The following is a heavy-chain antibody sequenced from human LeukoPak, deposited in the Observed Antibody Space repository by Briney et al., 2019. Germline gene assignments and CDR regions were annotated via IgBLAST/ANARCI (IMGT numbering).Heavy chain of an antibody. J-gene: IGHJ4*02. Sequence: ASVKVSCKASGGTFSSYAISWVRQAPGQGREWMGRIIPILGIANYAQKFQGRVTITADKSTSTAYMELSSLRSEDTAVYYCARGGVVPAALLDYWGQGTLVTVSP. CDR3: ARGGVVPAALLDY. CDR1: GGTFSSYA. D-gene: IGHD2-2*01. CDR2: IIPILGIA. V-gene: IGHV1-69*04.